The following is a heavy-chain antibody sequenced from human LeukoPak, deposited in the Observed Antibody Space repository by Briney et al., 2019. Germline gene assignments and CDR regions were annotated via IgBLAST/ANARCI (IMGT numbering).Heavy chain of an antibody. J-gene: IGHJ3*02. V-gene: IGHV3-21*01. D-gene: IGHD6-13*01. CDR2: ISSSGSYI. CDR3: ARDIAAGAFDI. Sequence: GGSLRLSCAASGFTFSSYSMNWVRQAPGKGLEWVSSISSSGSYIYYADSVKGRFTISRDNAKNSLYLQMNSLRAEDTAVYYCARDIAAGAFDIWGQGTMVTVSS. CDR1: GFTFSSYS.